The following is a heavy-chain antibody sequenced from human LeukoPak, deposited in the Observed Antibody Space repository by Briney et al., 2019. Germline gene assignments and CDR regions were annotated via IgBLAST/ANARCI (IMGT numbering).Heavy chain of an antibody. V-gene: IGHV3-9*01. J-gene: IGHJ4*02. CDR1: GFTFDDYA. Sequence: GGSLRLSCAASGFTFDDYALHWVRHAPGKGLEWVSGISWNSGNIGYADSVRGRFTISGDSPKNTLYLQMNSLRAEDTAVYFCAKRGVVIRVVLVGFHKEAYYFDSWGQGALVTVSS. D-gene: IGHD3-10*01. CDR2: ISWNSGNI. CDR3: AKRGVVIRVVLVGFHKEAYYFDS.